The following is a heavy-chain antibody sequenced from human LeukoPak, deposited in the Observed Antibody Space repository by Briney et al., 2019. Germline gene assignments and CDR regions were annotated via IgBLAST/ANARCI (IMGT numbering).Heavy chain of an antibody. Sequence: SETLSLTCAVYGGSFSGYYWSWIRQPPGKGLEWIGEINHSGSTNYNPSLKSRVTISVDTSKNQFSLKLSSVTAADTAVYYCARGRRRSGSGSYYSTYYYGMDVWGQGTTVTVSS. D-gene: IGHD3-10*01. V-gene: IGHV4-34*01. J-gene: IGHJ6*02. CDR1: GGSFSGYY. CDR3: ARGRRRSGSGSYYSTYYYGMDV. CDR2: INHSGST.